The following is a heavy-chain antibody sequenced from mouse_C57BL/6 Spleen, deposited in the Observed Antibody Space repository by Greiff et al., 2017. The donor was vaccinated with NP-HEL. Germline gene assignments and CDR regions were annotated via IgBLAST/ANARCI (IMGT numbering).Heavy chain of an antibody. CDR2: INPSSGYT. V-gene: IGHV1-7*01. CDR1: GYTFTSYW. Sequence: QVHVKQSGAELAKPGASVKLSCKASGYTFTSYWMHWVKQRPGQGLEWIGYINPSSGYTKYNQKFKDKATLTADKSSSTAYMQLSSLTYEDSAVYYCARRDGSSYVYFDVWGTGTTVTVSS. D-gene: IGHD1-1*01. J-gene: IGHJ1*03. CDR3: ARRDGSSYVYFDV.